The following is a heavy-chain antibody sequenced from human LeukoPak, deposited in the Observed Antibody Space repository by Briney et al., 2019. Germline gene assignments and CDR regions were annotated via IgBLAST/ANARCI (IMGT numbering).Heavy chain of an antibody. V-gene: IGHV1-24*01. CDR2: FDPEDGET. Sequence: ASVKVSCKASGYTFTSYYMHWVRQAPGQGLEWMGGFDPEDGETIYAQKFQGRVTMTEDTSTDTAYMELSSLRSEDTAVYYCATEVLAATPESFDYWGQGTLVTVSS. CDR1: GYTFTSYY. CDR3: ATEVLAATPESFDY. D-gene: IGHD2-15*01. J-gene: IGHJ4*02.